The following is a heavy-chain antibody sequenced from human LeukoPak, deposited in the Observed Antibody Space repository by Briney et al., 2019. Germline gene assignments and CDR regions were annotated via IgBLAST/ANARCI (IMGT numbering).Heavy chain of an antibody. D-gene: IGHD2-2*01. CDR1: GFTFSSHW. Sequence: PGGSLRLSCAASGFTFSSHWMSWVRQAPGKGLEWVANIKQDGSEKYYVDSVKGRFTISRDNAKNSLYLQMNSLRAEDTAVYYCARDESSYAIDYWGQGTLVTVSS. V-gene: IGHV3-7*03. CDR3: ARDESSYAIDY. CDR2: IKQDGSEK. J-gene: IGHJ4*02.